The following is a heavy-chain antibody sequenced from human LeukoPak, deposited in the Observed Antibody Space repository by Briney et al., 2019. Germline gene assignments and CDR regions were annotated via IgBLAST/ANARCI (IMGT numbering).Heavy chain of an antibody. D-gene: IGHD5-18*01. Sequence: GSLRLSCAASGFTFSNYLMNWVRQPPGKGLEWIGEINHSGSTNYNPSLKSRVTISVDTSKNQFSLKLSSVTAADTAVYYCASSRGYSYGYGYWGQGTLVTVSS. CDR2: INHSGST. V-gene: IGHV4-34*01. J-gene: IGHJ4*02. CDR1: GFTFSNYL. CDR3: ASSRGYSYGYGY.